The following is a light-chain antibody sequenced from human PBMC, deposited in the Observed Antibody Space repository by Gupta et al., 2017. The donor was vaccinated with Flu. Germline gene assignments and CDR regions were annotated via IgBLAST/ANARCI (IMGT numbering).Light chain of an antibody. CDR3: QSADSIGLIGV. CDR1: ALPKQY. J-gene: IGLJ3*02. V-gene: IGLV3-25*02. Sequence: SYALTQPPSVSVSPGQTARITCSGDALPKQYAYWYQQRPVQAPVLVIYNDSERPSGIPERYSGSSSGTTVTLTISGVQADDEADYYCQSADSIGLIGVFGGGTKLTVL. CDR2: NDS.